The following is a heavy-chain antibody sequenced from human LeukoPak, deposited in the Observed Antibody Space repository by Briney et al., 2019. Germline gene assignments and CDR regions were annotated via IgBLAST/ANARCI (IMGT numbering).Heavy chain of an antibody. Sequence: SETLSLTCTVSGGSISSYYWSWIRQPPGKGLEWIGYIYYSGSTNYNPSLKSRVTISVDTSKNQFSLKLSSVTAADTAVYYCARGGRKHDYGGNLPLDYWGQGTLVTVSS. D-gene: IGHD4-23*01. CDR1: GGSISSYY. V-gene: IGHV4-59*01. CDR3: ARGGRKHDYGGNLPLDY. J-gene: IGHJ4*02. CDR2: IYYSGST.